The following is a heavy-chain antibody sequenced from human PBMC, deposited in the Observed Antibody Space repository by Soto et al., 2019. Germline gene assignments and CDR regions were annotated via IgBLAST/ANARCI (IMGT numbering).Heavy chain of an antibody. J-gene: IGHJ4*02. CDR3: ARCGGYDSFDY. Sequence: QLQLQESGSGLVKTSETLSLTCTVSGASISYGGFSWSWIRQSPGKGLEWIGYISHLESTYFHPSFKSRLTMSIDRTRNQFSLKLSSVTAADMAVYYCARCGGYDSFDYWGQGVLVTVSS. CDR1: GASISYGGFS. V-gene: IGHV4-30-2*06. D-gene: IGHD5-12*01. CDR2: ISHLEST.